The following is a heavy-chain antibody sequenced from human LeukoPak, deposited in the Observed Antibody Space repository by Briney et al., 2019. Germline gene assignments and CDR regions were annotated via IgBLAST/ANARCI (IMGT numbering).Heavy chain of an antibody. V-gene: IGHV1-2*02. CDR1: GGTFSSYA. Sequence: ASVKVSCKASGGTFSSYAISWVRQAPGQGLEWMGWINPNSGGTNYAQKFQGRVTMTRDTSISTAYMELSRLRSDDTAVYYCARDRRGIVVVPAANYYYYGMDVWGQGTTVTVSS. J-gene: IGHJ6*02. CDR2: INPNSGGT. D-gene: IGHD2-2*01. CDR3: ARDRRGIVVVPAANYYYYGMDV.